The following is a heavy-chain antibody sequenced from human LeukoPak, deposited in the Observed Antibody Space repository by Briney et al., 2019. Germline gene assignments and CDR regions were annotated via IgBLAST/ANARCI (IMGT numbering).Heavy chain of an antibody. J-gene: IGHJ4*02. D-gene: IGHD2-15*01. V-gene: IGHV3-23*01. CDR1: GFTFSGYA. CDR3: AKDRRRAEPALSYFDY. CDR2: ISGSGSTT. Sequence: GGSLRLSCAASGFTFSGYAMNWVRQAPRKGLEWVSSISGSGSTTYYADSVKGRFTISRDNSKNTLYLQMNSLRAEDTAVYYCAKDRRRAEPALSYFDYWGQGTMVTVSS.